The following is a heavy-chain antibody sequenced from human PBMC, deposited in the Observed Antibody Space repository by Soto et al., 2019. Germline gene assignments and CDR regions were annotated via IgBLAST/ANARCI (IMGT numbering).Heavy chain of an antibody. D-gene: IGHD3-9*01. CDR1: GLTFSISW. CDR2: INPAGNVQ. CDR3: ATANTRYAFDM. V-gene: IGHV3-7*01. Sequence: PGGSLRLSCTASGLTFSISWMTWVRQAPGEGLEWVSNINPAGNVQHYADSVKERFTISRDNAKNSLFLQMSGLRVEDTAVYYCATANTRYAFDMWGQGTMVTVSS. J-gene: IGHJ3*02.